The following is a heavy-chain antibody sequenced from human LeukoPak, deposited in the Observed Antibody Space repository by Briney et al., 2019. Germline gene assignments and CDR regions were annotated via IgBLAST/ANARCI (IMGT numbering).Heavy chain of an antibody. CDR3: ASPRYYDSSGYSNPFDY. Sequence: ASVKVSCKASGGTFSSYAISWVRQAPGQGLEWMGLINPSGSSTSYAQKFQGRVTMTRDMSTSTVYMELSSLRSEDTAVYYCASPRYYDSSGYSNPFDYWGQGTLVTVSS. D-gene: IGHD3-22*01. CDR2: INPSGSST. J-gene: IGHJ4*02. V-gene: IGHV1-46*01. CDR1: GGTFSSYA.